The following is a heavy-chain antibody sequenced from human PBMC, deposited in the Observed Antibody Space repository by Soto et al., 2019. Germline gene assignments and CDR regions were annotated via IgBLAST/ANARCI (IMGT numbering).Heavy chain of an antibody. V-gene: IGHV4-31*03. CDR2: VYHSGST. J-gene: IGHJ5*02. D-gene: IGHD3-10*01. CDR3: ARQTTIIMTRGVVITVGGPFDP. CDR1: GDSITSGGYY. Sequence: QVQLQVSGPGLVKSSQTLSLTCNVSGDSITSGGYYWSWVRQQPGKGLEWIGYVYHSGSTYYNPSRKSRVSMSVDTSKNQFALNLSSVTVADTAVYYCARQTTIIMTRGVVITVGGPFDPWGQGTLVTVSS.